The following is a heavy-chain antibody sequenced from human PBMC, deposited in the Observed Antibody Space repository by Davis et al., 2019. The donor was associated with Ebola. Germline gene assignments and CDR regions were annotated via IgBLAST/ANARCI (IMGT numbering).Heavy chain of an antibody. Sequence: AASVKVSCKASGYTFTSYAMHWVRQAPGQRLEWMGWINAGNGNTKYSQKFQGRVTITRDTSANTAYMELSSLRAEDTAVYYCAKSGLSFGVVKYHYGMDVWGKGTTVTVSS. J-gene: IGHJ6*04. CDR1: GYTFTSYA. CDR2: INAGNGNT. D-gene: IGHD3-3*01. CDR3: AKSGLSFGVVKYHYGMDV. V-gene: IGHV1-3*01.